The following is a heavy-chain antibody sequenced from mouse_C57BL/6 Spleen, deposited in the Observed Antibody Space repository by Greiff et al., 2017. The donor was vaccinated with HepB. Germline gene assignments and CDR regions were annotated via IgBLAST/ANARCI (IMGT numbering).Heavy chain of an antibody. D-gene: IGHD2-5*01. V-gene: IGHV1-82*01. CDR2: IYPGDGDT. CDR3: SRSAYYSNCAFAY. CDR1: GYAFSSSW. J-gene: IGHJ3*01. Sequence: QVQLQQSGPELVKPGASVKISCKASGYAFSSSWMNWVKQRPGQGLEWIGRIYPGDGDTNYNGKFKGKATLTVDKSSSKSYMQLSSLTYEDSAVYLCSRSAYYSNCAFAYWGQGTLVTVSA.